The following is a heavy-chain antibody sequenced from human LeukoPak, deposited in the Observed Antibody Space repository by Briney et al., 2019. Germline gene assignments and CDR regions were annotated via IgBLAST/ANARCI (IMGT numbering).Heavy chain of an antibody. CDR1: GYSFTSYW. V-gene: IGHV5-51*01. D-gene: IGHD4-23*01. CDR2: IYPGDSDT. Sequence: GESLKISCKGSGYSFTSYWIGWVRQMPGKGLEWMGIIYPGDSDTRYSPSFQGQVTISADKSISTAYLQWSSLKASDTAMYYCARGAYGGNSAEYFQHWGQGTLVTVSS. CDR3: ARGAYGGNSAEYFQH. J-gene: IGHJ1*01.